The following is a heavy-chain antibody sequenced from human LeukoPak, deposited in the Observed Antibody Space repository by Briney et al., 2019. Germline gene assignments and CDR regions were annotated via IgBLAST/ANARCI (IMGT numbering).Heavy chain of an antibody. V-gene: IGHV3-23*01. CDR1: GFIVSGDF. CDR2: ISGSGGST. Sequence: PGGSLRLSCAASGFIVSGDFMSWVRQAPGKGLEWVSAISGSGGSTYYADSVKGRFTISRDNSKNTLYLQMNSLRAEDTAVYYCAKRGDSSGYSPWGQGTMVTVSS. CDR3: AKRGDSSGYSP. J-gene: IGHJ3*01. D-gene: IGHD3-22*01.